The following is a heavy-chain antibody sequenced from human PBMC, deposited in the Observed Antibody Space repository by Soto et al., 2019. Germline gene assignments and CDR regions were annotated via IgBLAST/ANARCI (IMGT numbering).Heavy chain of an antibody. J-gene: IGHJ6*02. CDR3: ARNYDYYGMDV. CDR2: IYYSGST. CDR1: GGSISSSSYY. Sequence: SETLSLTCTVSGGSISSSSYYWGWIRQPPGKGLEWIGSIYYSGSTYYNPSLKSRVTISVDTSKNQFSLKLSSVTAADTAVYYCARNYDYYGMDVWGQETTVTVSS. V-gene: IGHV4-39*01.